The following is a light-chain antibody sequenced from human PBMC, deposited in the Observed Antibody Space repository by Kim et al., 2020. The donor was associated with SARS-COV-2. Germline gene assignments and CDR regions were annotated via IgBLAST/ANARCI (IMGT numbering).Light chain of an antibody. CDR3: QSYDSSLSGWV. J-gene: IGLJ3*02. Sequence: RVTISSAASSCNVGVGYYENSCHQLPRTAPNLLIFGNSNRPSWFPDRLSGAKSGASASLPITGLQAEDEADYYCQSYDSSLSGWVFGGGTQLTVL. V-gene: IGLV1-40*03. CDR2: GNS. CDR1: SCNVGVGYY.